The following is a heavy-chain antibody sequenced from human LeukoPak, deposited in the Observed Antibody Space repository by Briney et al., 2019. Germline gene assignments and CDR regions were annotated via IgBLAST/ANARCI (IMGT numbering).Heavy chain of an antibody. CDR2: INPNSGNT. D-gene: IGHD2-2*01. V-gene: IGHV1-8*02. CDR3: ARSSIFNWFDP. CDR1: GYTFTGYY. J-gene: IGHJ5*02. Sequence: ASVKVSCKASGYTFTGYYMHWVRQDPGQGLEWMGWINPNSGNTGYAQKFQGRVTMTRNTSISTAYMELSSLRSEDTAVYYCARSSIFNWFDPWGQGTLVTVSS.